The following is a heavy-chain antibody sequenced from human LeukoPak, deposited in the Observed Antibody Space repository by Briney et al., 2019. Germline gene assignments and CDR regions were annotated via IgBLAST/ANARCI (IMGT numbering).Heavy chain of an antibody. Sequence: SQTLSLTCAISGDSVSSNGAAWNWFRQSPSRGLEWLGRTYYRSKWYNDYAVFVKSRISINPDTSKNQFSLQLNSVTPEDTAVYYCARYAYSSNWYAFDIWGQGRMVTVSS. CDR3: ARYAYSSNWYAFDI. D-gene: IGHD6-13*01. V-gene: IGHV6-1*01. J-gene: IGHJ3*02. CDR2: TYYRSKWYN. CDR1: GDSVSSNGAA.